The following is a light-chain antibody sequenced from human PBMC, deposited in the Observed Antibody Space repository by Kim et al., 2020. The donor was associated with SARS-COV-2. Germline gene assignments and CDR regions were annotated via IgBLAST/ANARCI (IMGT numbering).Light chain of an antibody. Sequence: EVVLTQSPATLSLSPGDRATLSCRASQGVGNCLAWYQRKPGQPPRLLIHSASTRFTGIPARFSGSGSGTDFTLTISGLEPEDFALYYCQQCSNWPRTFGQGTKLEIK. CDR2: SAS. CDR1: QGVGNC. J-gene: IGKJ2*01. V-gene: IGKV3-11*01. CDR3: QQCSNWPRT.